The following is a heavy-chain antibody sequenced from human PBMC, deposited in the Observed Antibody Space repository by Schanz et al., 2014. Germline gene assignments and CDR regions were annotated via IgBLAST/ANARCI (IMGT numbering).Heavy chain of an antibody. D-gene: IGHD3-10*01. V-gene: IGHV1-46*01. Sequence: QVQLVQSGAEVKKPGASVKVSCKASGYTFTSYSMHWVRQAPGQGLEWMGMINPSGGSTNNAQKFQGRLTMTRDTSTSTVYMELSSLTSEDTAVHYCARGRGFYDYWGQGTLVTVSP. CDR1: GYTFTSYS. CDR2: INPSGGST. CDR3: ARGRGFYDY. J-gene: IGHJ4*02.